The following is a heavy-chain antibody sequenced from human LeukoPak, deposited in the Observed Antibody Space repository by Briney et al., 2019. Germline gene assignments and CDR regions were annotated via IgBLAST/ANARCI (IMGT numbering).Heavy chain of an antibody. CDR2: ITADDGDT. J-gene: IGHJ4*02. Sequence: GASVKVSCKASGYTFTNYAIHWVRQAPGQRLEWMGWITADDGDTKYSEDLQGSVTITSDTSASTAYMELSSLTSEDMAVYYCAKEGLIVGAPRNYFDYWGQGTLVTVSS. CDR3: AKEGLIVGAPRNYFDY. V-gene: IGHV1-3*03. D-gene: IGHD1-26*01. CDR1: GYTFTNYA.